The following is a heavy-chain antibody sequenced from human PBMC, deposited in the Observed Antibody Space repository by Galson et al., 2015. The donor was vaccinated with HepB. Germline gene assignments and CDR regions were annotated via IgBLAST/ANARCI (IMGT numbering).Heavy chain of an antibody. J-gene: IGHJ5*02. D-gene: IGHD2-15*01. CDR1: GFTFSSYA. CDR2: ISGSGGST. Sequence: SLRLSCAASGFTFSSYAMSWVRQAPGKGLEWVSAISGSGGSTYYADSVKGRFTISRDNSKNTLYLQMNSLRSDDTAVYYCARGALVVVVGATQNNWFDPWGQGTLVTVSS. V-gene: IGHV3-23*01. CDR3: ARGALVVVVGATQNNWFDP.